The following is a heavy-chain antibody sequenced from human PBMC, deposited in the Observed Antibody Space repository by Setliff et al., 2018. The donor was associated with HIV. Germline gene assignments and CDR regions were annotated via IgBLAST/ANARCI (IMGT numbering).Heavy chain of an antibody. CDR1: GVSISSGTYY. J-gene: IGHJ6*02. CDR3: ARENGRTNYYYYCGLDV. Sequence: SETLSLTCTVSGVSISSGTYYWSWVRQPAGKGLEWIGRIYTSGSTNYNPSLKSRVTISLDTSKNQFSLKLSSVTAADTAVYYCARENGRTNYYYYCGLDVWGQGTTVTVSS. V-gene: IGHV4-61*02. CDR2: IYTSGST.